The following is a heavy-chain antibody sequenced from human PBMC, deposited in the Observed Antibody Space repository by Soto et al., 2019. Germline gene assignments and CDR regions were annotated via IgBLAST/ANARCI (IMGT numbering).Heavy chain of an antibody. CDR2: IYYSGST. D-gene: IGHD2-15*01. Sequence: QLQLQESGPGLVKPSETLSLTCTVSGGSVSSSGNYWGWIRQPPGKGLEWIGSIYYSGSTYYNPSLKSRVTTSVDTSKNQFSLKLSSVTAADTAVYYCARQYAVVLYPFDYWGLGTLVTVSS. J-gene: IGHJ4*02. CDR1: GGSVSSSGNY. V-gene: IGHV4-39*01. CDR3: ARQYAVVLYPFDY.